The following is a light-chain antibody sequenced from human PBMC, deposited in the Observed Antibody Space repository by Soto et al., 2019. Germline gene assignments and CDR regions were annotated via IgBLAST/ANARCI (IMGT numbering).Light chain of an antibody. V-gene: IGKV3-15*01. J-gene: IGKJ1*01. Sequence: IVMTQSATTLSVSPGERATLSCRASQSVSSNLAWYQQKPGQAPRLLIYGASTRATGIPARFSGSGSGTEFTLTISSLQSEDFAVYYCQQYNNWTPWTFGQGTKVDIK. CDR1: QSVSSN. CDR2: GAS. CDR3: QQYNNWTPWT.